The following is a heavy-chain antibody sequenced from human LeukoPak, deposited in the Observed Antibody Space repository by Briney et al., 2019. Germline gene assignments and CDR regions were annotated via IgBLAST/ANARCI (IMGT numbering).Heavy chain of an antibody. CDR1: GYTFTGYY. D-gene: IGHD4-17*01. J-gene: IGHJ4*02. CDR3: ARAHGDYLYY. CDR2: INPNSDST. V-gene: IGHV1-2*02. Sequence: ASVKVSCKASGYTFTGYYMHWVRQAPGQGLEWMGWINPNSDSTNYEKKCQGRVTMTRDTSISTAYMELSRLRSDDTAVYYCARAHGDYLYYWGQGTLVTVSS.